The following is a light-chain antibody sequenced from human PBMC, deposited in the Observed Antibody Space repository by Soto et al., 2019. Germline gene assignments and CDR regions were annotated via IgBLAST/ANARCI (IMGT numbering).Light chain of an antibody. CDR2: ATS. Sequence: ETVLTQSPGTLSLSPGERATLSCRASQSDSTNFLAWYQQKPGQPPRLHIYATSSRATGIPDRFSGSGSGTDFTLTISRLEPEDFAVYYCQHNGKSFGPGTRVEVK. CDR1: QSDSTNF. J-gene: IGKJ5*01. CDR3: QHNGKS. V-gene: IGKV3-20*01.